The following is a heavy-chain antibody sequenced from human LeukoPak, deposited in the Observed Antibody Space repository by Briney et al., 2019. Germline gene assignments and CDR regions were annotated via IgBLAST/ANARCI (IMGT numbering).Heavy chain of an antibody. D-gene: IGHD3-9*01. V-gene: IGHV1-8*02. Sequence: ASVKVSCKASGYSFTSCDIKWVRQATGEGLEWMGWMNPNSGSTGYAQQFQGRVTMTRNTSISTAYMELSSLSSDDPAVYYCGIGRWSATGSPQFEHWGQATLVTVSS. J-gene: IGHJ5*02. CDR3: GIGRWSATGSPQFEH. CDR1: GYSFTSCD. CDR2: MNPNSGST.